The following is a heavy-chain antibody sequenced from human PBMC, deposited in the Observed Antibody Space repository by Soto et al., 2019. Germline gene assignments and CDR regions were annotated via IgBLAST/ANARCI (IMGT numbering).Heavy chain of an antibody. Sequence: QVQLVQSGSEVKKPGSSVKVSCKASGGTFSSYAISWVRQAPGQGLEWMGGIIPIFGTANYAQKFQGRVTITADESTSTAYMELSSLRSEDTAVYYCARETQRRITMVRGVIIGDAFDIWGQGTMVTVSS. CDR1: GGTFSSYA. CDR2: IIPIFGTA. CDR3: ARETQRRITMVRGVIIGDAFDI. V-gene: IGHV1-69*01. D-gene: IGHD3-10*01. J-gene: IGHJ3*02.